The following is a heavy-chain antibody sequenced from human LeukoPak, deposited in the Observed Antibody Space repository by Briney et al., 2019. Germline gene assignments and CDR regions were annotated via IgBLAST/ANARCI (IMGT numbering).Heavy chain of an antibody. Sequence: GASVKVSCKASGGTFSSYAISWVRQAPGQGLEWMGGIIPIFGTANYAQKFQGRVTITTDESTSTAYMELSSLRSEDTAVYYCARVHYDSSGYYYSDGWFDPWGQGTLVTVSS. CDR3: ARVHYDSSGYYYSDGWFDP. J-gene: IGHJ5*02. CDR1: GGTFSSYA. CDR2: IIPIFGTA. D-gene: IGHD3-22*01. V-gene: IGHV1-69*05.